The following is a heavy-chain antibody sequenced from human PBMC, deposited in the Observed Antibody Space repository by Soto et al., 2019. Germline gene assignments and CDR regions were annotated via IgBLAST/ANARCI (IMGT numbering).Heavy chain of an antibody. Sequence: GGSLRLSCAASGFTFSNAWMSWVRHAPGKGLEWVGRIKSKTDGGTTDYAAPVKGRFTISRDDSKNTLYLQMNSLKTEDTAVYYCTTGAHYDILTGWVVDAFDIWGQGTMVTVSS. V-gene: IGHV3-15*01. CDR1: GFTFSNAW. CDR3: TTGAHYDILTGWVVDAFDI. CDR2: IKSKTDGGTT. J-gene: IGHJ3*02. D-gene: IGHD3-9*01.